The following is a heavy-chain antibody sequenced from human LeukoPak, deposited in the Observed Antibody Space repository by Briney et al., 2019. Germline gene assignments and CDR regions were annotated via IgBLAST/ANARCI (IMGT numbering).Heavy chain of an antibody. V-gene: IGHV4-30-4*01. CDR2: IYYSGST. CDR1: GGSISSGDYY. D-gene: IGHD3-22*01. CDR3: ARDRGRWLLPQGVFDY. Sequence: SETPSLTCTVSGGSISSGDYYWSWIRQPPGKGLEWIGYIYYSGSTYYNPSLKSRVTISVDTSKNQFSLKLSSVTAADTAVYYCARDRGRWLLPQGVFDYWGQGTLVTVSS. J-gene: IGHJ4*02.